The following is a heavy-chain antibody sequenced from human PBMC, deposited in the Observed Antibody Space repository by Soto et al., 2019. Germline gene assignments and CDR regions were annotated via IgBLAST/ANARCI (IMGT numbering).Heavy chain of an antibody. V-gene: IGHV3-48*02. Sequence: GGSLRLSCAASGFTFSSYSMNWVRQAPGKGLEWVSYISSSSSTIYYADSVKGRFTISRDNAKKSLYLQMNSLRDEDTAVDYCARDPGDARVIVSLFDYWGQGTLVTVSS. CDR1: GFTFSSYS. CDR2: ISSSSSTI. D-gene: IGHD3-16*02. J-gene: IGHJ4*02. CDR3: ARDPGDARVIVSLFDY.